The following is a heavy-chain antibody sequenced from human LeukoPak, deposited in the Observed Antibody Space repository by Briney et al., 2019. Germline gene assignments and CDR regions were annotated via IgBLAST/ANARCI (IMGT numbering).Heavy chain of an antibody. V-gene: IGHV4-38-2*01. D-gene: IGHD6-13*01. J-gene: IGHJ4*02. CDR2: VYHSGST. Sequence: PSETLSLTCAVSGYSISSGYYWGWIRQPPGKGLEWIGSVYHSGSTYYNPSLKSRVTISVDTSKNQFSLKLSSVTAADTAVYYCARQAAAGYYFDYWGQGTLVTVSS. CDR3: ARQAAAGYYFDY. CDR1: GYSISSGYY.